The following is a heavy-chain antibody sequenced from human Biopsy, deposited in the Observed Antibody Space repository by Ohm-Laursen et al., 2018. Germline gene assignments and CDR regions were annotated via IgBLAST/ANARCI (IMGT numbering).Heavy chain of an antibody. Sequence: SDTLSLTCTVSGGSISSYYWSWIRQPPGKGLEWIGYIYYTGSTNYNPSLKSRVTISVDTSKNQFSLKMTSVTAADTAVYYCARVRGGFLEWFDYWGQGTLVTVSS. D-gene: IGHD3-3*01. CDR1: GGSISSYY. V-gene: IGHV4-59*07. J-gene: IGHJ5*01. CDR3: ARVRGGFLEWFDY. CDR2: IYYTGST.